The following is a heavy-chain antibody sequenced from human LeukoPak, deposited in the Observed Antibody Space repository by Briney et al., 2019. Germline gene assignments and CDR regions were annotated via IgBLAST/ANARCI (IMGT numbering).Heavy chain of an antibody. J-gene: IGHJ4*02. D-gene: IGHD3-9*01. CDR2: IYSGGST. V-gene: IGHV3-53*01. CDR1: GFTVSSNY. Sequence: PGGSLRLSCAASGFTVSSNYMSWVRQAPGKGLEWVSVIYSGGSTYYADSVKARFTISRDNSKNTLYLQMNSLRAEDTDVYYCARDQGYFDWLLKPEEHFDYWGQGTLVTVSS. CDR3: ARDQGYFDWLLKPEEHFDY.